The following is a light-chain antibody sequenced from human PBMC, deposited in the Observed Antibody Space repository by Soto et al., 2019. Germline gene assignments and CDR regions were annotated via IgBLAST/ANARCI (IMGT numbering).Light chain of an antibody. CDR2: DAS. Sequence: EIVMTQSPATLSVSPGERATLSCRASQSLTSNLAWYQQKPGQAPRLLIYDASTRATGIPSRFSGSGSGTEFTLTISSLQSEDFAVYYCQQYNNWPPYTFGQGTKLEIK. J-gene: IGKJ2*01. V-gene: IGKV3-15*01. CDR3: QQYNNWPPYT. CDR1: QSLTSN.